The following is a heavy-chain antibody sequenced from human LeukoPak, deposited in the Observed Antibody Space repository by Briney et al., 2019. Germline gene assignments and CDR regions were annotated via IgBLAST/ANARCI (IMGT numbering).Heavy chain of an antibody. V-gene: IGHV4-34*01. J-gene: IGHJ4*02. CDR2: LNHSGST. CDR3: ARMPVGYYYDSSGYYSYFDY. Sequence: SETLSLTCAVYGGSFSGYYWSWIRQPPGKGLEWIGELNHSGSTNYNPSLKSRVTISVDTSKNQFSLKLSSVTAADTAVYYCARMPVGYYYDSSGYYSYFDYWGQGTLVTVSS. D-gene: IGHD3-22*01. CDR1: GGSFSGYY.